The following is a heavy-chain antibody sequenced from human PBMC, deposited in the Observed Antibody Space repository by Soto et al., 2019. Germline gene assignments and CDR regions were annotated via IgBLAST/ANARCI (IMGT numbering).Heavy chain of an antibody. CDR1: LFNFNGYG. J-gene: IGHJ6*02. Sequence: GGSLRLSCAASLFNFNGYGNSWLRQSSEKVLEWVASINFFVGKTYYADSVKRRSTISKDDAKDTVYLHLNSLRADDTAIYYCARGAVYGTDHYYRGMDVWGQGSPVTVSS. D-gene: IGHD4-17*01. V-gene: IGHV3-23*01. CDR3: ARGAVYGTDHYYRGMDV. CDR2: INFFVGKT.